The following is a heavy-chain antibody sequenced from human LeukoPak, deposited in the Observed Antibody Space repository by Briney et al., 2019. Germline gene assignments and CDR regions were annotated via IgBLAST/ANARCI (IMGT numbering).Heavy chain of an antibody. J-gene: IGHJ4*02. D-gene: IGHD7-27*01. CDR3: ARRGAGDPRNHFDY. CDR1: GGTFTNYA. Sequence: ASVKVSCKAPGGTFTNYAISWVRQAPGQGLEWMGGIIPFFATTNYAQKFQGRVTITADESTSTAHMELSSLIFEATAVYYCARRGAGDPRNHFDYWGQGTLVTVSS. V-gene: IGHV1-69*13. CDR2: IIPFFATT.